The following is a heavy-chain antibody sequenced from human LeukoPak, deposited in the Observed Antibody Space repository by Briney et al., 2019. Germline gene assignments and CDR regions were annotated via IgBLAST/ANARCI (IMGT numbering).Heavy chain of an antibody. J-gene: IGHJ4*02. CDR2: IHPSGST. CDR3: ARGGGSSPSY. CDR1: GGSISSYY. Sequence: SETLSLTCTVSGGSISSYYWSWIRQPAGKGLEWIGRIHPSGSTAYNPSLESRVTISVDTSKNQFSLNLNSVTAADTAVYYCARGGGSSPSYWGQGTLVTVSS. D-gene: IGHD6-6*01. V-gene: IGHV4-4*07.